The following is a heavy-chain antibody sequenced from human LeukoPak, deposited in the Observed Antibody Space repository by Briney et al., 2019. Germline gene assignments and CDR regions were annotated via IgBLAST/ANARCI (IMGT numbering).Heavy chain of an antibody. CDR1: GFTFSSYA. J-gene: IGHJ4*02. CDR3: ANVLGYDYFDY. D-gene: IGHD5-12*01. CDR2: IRGSGCST. V-gene: IGHV3-23*01. Sequence: GESLSLSCAASGFTFSSYALSWGRMPPGPGMELVSSIRGSGCSTYFAGSVKGRFTISRDNSKNTLYLQMNSLRAEDTAVYYCANVLGYDYFDYWGQGTLVTVSS.